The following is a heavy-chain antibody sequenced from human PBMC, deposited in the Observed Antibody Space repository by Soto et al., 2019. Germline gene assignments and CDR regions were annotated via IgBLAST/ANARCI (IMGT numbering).Heavy chain of an antibody. CDR3: ARGARYCGGDWPRPVCWFDP. D-gene: IGHD2-21*02. J-gene: IGHJ5*02. V-gene: IGHV1-3*01. CDR1: GYTFTSYA. CDR2: INAGNGNT. Sequence: GASVKVSCKASGYTFTSYAMHWVRQAPGQRLEWMGWINAGNGNTKYSQKFQGRVTITRDTSASTAYMELSSLRSEDTAVYYCARGARYCGGDWPRPVCWFDPWGQGTLVTVSS.